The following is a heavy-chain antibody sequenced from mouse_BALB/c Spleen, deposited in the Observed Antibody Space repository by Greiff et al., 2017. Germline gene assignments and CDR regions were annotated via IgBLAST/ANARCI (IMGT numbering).Heavy chain of an antibody. J-gene: IGHJ4*01. V-gene: IGHV1-69*02. CDR3: TRWITTVVAPYAMDY. CDR2: IYPSDSYT. D-gene: IGHD1-1*01. CDR1: GYTFTSYW. Sequence: VQLQQPGAELVRPGASVKLSCKASGYTFTSYWINWVKQRPGQGLEWIGNIYPSDSYTNYNQKFKDKATLTVDKSSSTAYMQLSSPTSEDSAVYYCTRWITTVVAPYAMDYWGQGTSVTVSS.